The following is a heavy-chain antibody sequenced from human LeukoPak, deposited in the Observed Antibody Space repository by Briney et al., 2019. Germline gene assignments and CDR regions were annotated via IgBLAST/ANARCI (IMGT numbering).Heavy chain of an antibody. D-gene: IGHD3-22*01. CDR3: ARSGWPYYFDY. CDR2: IHSDGSST. V-gene: IGHV3-74*01. CDR1: GFTFSSYW. Sequence: PGGSLRRYSAGSGFTFSSYWMHWVRQAPGKGLVWVSRIHSDGSSTSYAGSVRGRFTISRDDAKSTLYLQMNSLRAEDTAVYYCARSGWPYYFDYWGQGTLVTVSS. J-gene: IGHJ4*02.